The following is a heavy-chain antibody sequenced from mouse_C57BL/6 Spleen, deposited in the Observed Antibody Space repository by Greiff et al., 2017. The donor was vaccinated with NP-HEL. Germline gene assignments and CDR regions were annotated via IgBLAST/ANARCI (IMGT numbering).Heavy chain of an antibody. Sequence: VQLKQSGGDLVKPGGSLKLSCAASGFTFSSYGMSWVRQTPDKRLEWVATISSGGSYTYYPDSVKGRFTISRDNAKNTLYLQMSSLKSEDTAMYYCARQYSNYVLDYWGQGTTLTVSS. CDR3: ARQYSNYVLDY. D-gene: IGHD2-5*01. CDR1: GFTFSSYG. CDR2: ISSGGSYT. J-gene: IGHJ2*01. V-gene: IGHV5-6*01.